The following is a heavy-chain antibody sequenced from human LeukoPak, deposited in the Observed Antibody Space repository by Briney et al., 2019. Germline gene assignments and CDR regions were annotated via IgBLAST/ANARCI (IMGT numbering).Heavy chain of an antibody. CDR1: GFTFSNAW. Sequence: GGSLRLSCAASGFTFSNAWMSWVRQAPGKGLEWVGRIKSKTDGGTTDYAAPVKGRFTISRDDSKNTLYLQMNSLKTEDTAVCYCTTLPYYYDSSGYPDYWGQGTLVTVSS. CDR2: IKSKTDGGTT. D-gene: IGHD3-22*01. J-gene: IGHJ4*02. V-gene: IGHV3-15*01. CDR3: TTLPYYYDSSGYPDY.